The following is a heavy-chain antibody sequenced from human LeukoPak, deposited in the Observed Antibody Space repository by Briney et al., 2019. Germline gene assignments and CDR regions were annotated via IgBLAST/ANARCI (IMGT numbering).Heavy chain of an antibody. CDR3: ARDHITKGMDV. Sequence: SGGSLRLSCAASGFTFSSYSMNWVRQAPGKGLEWVSSISSSSSYIYYADSVKGRFTISRDNAKNSLYLQMNSLRAEDTAVYYCARDHITKGMDVWGQGTTVTVSS. CDR2: ISSSSSYI. D-gene: IGHD3-10*01. V-gene: IGHV3-21*01. CDR1: GFTFSSYS. J-gene: IGHJ6*02.